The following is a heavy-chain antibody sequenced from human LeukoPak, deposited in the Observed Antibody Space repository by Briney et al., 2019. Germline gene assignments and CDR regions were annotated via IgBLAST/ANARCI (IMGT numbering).Heavy chain of an antibody. CDR1: GFTFRKYG. J-gene: IGHJ3*02. D-gene: IGHD2-2*02. CDR3: ARGPSCTSTSCYIIGALDI. CDR2: IRYDGGNI. Sequence: GGSLRLSCAASGFTFRKYGMHWVRQAPGKGPEWVTFIRYDGGNIYYGDSVKGRFTISRDNSKNTLYLQMNSLRVDDMAVYYCARGPSCTSTSCYIIGALDIWGLGTTVTVSS. V-gene: IGHV3-30*02.